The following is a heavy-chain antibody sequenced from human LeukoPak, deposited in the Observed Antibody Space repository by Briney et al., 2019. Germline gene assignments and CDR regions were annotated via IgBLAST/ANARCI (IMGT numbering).Heavy chain of an antibody. CDR1: GGIFSNYA. CDR3: AREWDYDTRGYYYYY. CDR2: IIPIFGTA. D-gene: IGHD3-22*01. J-gene: IGHJ4*02. V-gene: IGHV1-69*13. Sequence: ASEKVSCKASGGIFSNYAISWVRQAPGQGLEWKGGIIPIFGTANYAQKFQGRVTITADESTRTAYMELSSLRSEDTSVYYCAREWDYDTRGYYYYYWGQGTLVTVSS.